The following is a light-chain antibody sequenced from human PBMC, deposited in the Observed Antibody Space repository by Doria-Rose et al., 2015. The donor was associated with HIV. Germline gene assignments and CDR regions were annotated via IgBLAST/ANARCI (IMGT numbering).Light chain of an antibody. V-gene: IGKV3-20*01. Sequence: EIVMTQSPGTLSLSPGERATLSCRASQSFSSTYLAWYQQKPGQAPSPLIYDGSARDTGIPDRFSASGSGTDFTLAINRLEPEDFALYYCHQYGTSWTFGQGTKVEI. CDR3: HQYGTSWT. J-gene: IGKJ1*01. CDR2: DGS. CDR1: QSFSSTY.